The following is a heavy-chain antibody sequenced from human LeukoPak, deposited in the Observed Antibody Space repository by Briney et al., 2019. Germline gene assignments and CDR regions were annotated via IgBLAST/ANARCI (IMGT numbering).Heavy chain of an antibody. CDR1: GYTFTSYF. Sequence: SGKVSCKASGYTFTSYFMHWVRQAPGQGLDWMGIINPSGGSTSYAQKFQGRVTMTRDTSTSTVYMELRSLRSEDTAVYYCARDSADYGDYDYWGQGTLVTVSS. CDR3: ARDSADYGDYDY. D-gene: IGHD4-17*01. CDR2: INPSGGST. J-gene: IGHJ4*02. V-gene: IGHV1-46*01.